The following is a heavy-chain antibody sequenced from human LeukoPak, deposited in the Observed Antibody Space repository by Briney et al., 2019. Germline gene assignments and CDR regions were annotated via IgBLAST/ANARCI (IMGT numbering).Heavy chain of an antibody. Sequence: SVKVSCKASGYTFTGYYMHWVRQAPGQGLEWMGGIIPIFGTANYAQKFQGRVTITADESTSTAYMELSSLRSEDTAVYYCARTLGELLPYYYGMDVWGQGTTVTVSS. J-gene: IGHJ6*02. CDR1: GYTFTGYY. D-gene: IGHD3-10*01. CDR3: ARTLGELLPYYYGMDV. CDR2: IIPIFGTA. V-gene: IGHV1-69*13.